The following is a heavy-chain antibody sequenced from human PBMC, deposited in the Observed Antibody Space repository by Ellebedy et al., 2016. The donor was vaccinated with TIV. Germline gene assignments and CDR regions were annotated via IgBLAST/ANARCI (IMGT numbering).Heavy chain of an antibody. CDR1: GFTFRSFG. CDR3: ARALNHVDTVSTAPLDC. CDR2: SSYDGAYA. D-gene: IGHD5/OR15-5a*01. V-gene: IGHV3-30*03. J-gene: IGHJ4*02. Sequence: PGGSLRLSCKASGFTFRSFGMHWVRPSVGKGLEWVADSSYDGAYAHYADSVKCRFTCSRDNSQNTLYLLMNSLRGDDTAIYYCARALNHVDTVSTAPLDCWGQGTLVTVSS.